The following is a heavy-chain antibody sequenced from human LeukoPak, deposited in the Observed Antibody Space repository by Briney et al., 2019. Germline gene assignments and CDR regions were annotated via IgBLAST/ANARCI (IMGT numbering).Heavy chain of an antibody. CDR2: IIPILGIA. Sequence: AASVKVSCKASGGTFSSYTISWVRQAPGQGLEWMGRIIPILGIANYAQKFQGRVTITADKSTSTAYMELSSLRSEDTAVYYCARETVIYGDYRPYYYYYGMDVWGQGTTVTVSS. V-gene: IGHV1-69*04. D-gene: IGHD4-17*01. CDR1: GGTFSSYT. J-gene: IGHJ6*02. CDR3: ARETVIYGDYRPYYYYYGMDV.